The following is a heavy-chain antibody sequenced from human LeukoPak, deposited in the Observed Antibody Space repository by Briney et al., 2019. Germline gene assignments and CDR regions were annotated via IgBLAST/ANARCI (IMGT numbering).Heavy chain of an antibody. J-gene: IGHJ4*02. CDR1: GGSFNDYY. CDR3: ARTSSSWL. V-gene: IGHV4-59*13. CDR2: IYDSGST. Sequence: SETLSLTCTVSGGSFNDYYWSWIRQPPGKGLEWIGCIYDSGSTDYNPSLKSRVTISVDTSKNQFSLKLTSVTAADTAMYYCARTSSSWLWGQGTLVTVSS. D-gene: IGHD6-13*01.